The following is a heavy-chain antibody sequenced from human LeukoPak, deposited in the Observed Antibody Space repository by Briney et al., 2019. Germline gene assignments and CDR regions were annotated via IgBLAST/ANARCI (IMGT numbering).Heavy chain of an antibody. J-gene: IGHJ4*02. CDR2: ISAYNGNT. Sequence: ASVKVSCKASGYTFTSYGISWVRQAHGQGLEWMGWISAYNGNTNYAQKLQGRVTMTTDTSTSTAYMELRSLRSDDTAVYYCARNNYYYGSGSHDYWGQGTLVTVSS. CDR3: ARNNYYYGSGSHDY. V-gene: IGHV1-18*01. CDR1: GYTFTSYG. D-gene: IGHD3-10*01.